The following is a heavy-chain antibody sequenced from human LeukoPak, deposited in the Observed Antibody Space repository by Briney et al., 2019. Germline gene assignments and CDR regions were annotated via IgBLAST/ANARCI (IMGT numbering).Heavy chain of an antibody. CDR1: GGSFSGYY. CDR2: INHSGST. Sequence: PSGTLSLTCAVYGGSFSGYYWSWIRQPPGKGLEWIGEINHSGSTNYNPSLKSRVTISVDTSKNQFSLKLSSVTAADTAVYYCARGSMTTVVNYFDYWGQGTLVTVSS. D-gene: IGHD4-23*01. V-gene: IGHV4-34*01. CDR3: ARGSMTTVVNYFDY. J-gene: IGHJ4*02.